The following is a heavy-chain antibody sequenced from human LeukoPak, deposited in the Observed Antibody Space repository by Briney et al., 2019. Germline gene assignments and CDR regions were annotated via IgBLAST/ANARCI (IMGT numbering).Heavy chain of an antibody. CDR2: IIGSGGTT. D-gene: IGHD3-22*01. CDR1: GFSFGSFA. CDR3: AKDFPHYYEVPHGMDV. Sequence: GGSLRLSCAASGFSFGSFAMSWVRQAPGKGLEWVSGIIGSGGTTFYADSVKGRFTISRDNSKNTLYLQMNGLRVEDTAIYYCAKDFPHYYEVPHGMDVWGQGTTVTV. J-gene: IGHJ6*02. V-gene: IGHV3-23*01.